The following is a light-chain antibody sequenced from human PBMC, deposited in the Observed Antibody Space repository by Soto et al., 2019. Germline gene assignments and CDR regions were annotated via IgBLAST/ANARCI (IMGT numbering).Light chain of an antibody. V-gene: IGLV2-14*01. CDR3: SAYTARSTLV. Sequence: QSALAQPASVSGPAGQSITISCSGTMRDVGAYNLVSWYQQHPGTAPKLIIYEVRNRPSGISSRFSGSRSGNTASLTISGLQPEDEGDYYCSAYTARSTLVFGGGTKVTVL. J-gene: IGLJ3*02. CDR1: MRDVGAYNL. CDR2: EVR.